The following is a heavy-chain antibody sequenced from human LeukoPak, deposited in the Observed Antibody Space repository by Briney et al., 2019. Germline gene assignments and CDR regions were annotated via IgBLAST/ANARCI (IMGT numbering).Heavy chain of an antibody. Sequence: PGGSLRLSCAASGFTFSSYWMSWVRQAPWKGLEWVANIKQDGSEKYYVDSVKGRFTISRDNAKNSLYLQMNSLRAEDTAVYYCARVLPWFGEFNLDYWGQGTLVTVSS. J-gene: IGHJ4*02. V-gene: IGHV3-7*01. CDR1: GFTFSSYW. CDR2: IKQDGSEK. CDR3: ARVLPWFGEFNLDY. D-gene: IGHD3-10*01.